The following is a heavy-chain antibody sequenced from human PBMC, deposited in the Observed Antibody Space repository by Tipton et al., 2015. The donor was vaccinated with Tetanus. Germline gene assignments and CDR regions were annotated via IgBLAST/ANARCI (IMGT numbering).Heavy chain of an antibody. Sequence: TLSLTCTVSGGSISSGGYFWNWIRHHPGKGLEWIGYIYYSGSTYYNPSLQSRVTMSVDTSKNQFSLSLSSVTAADAAVYYCARDQGGGRVVRLNWFDPWGPGTLVTVSS. J-gene: IGHJ5*02. D-gene: IGHD6-6*01. CDR2: IYYSGST. CDR1: GGSISSGGYF. CDR3: ARDQGGGRVVRLNWFDP. V-gene: IGHV4-31*03.